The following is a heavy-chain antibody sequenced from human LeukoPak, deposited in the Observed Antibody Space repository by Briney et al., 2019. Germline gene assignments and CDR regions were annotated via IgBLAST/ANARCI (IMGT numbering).Heavy chain of an antibody. J-gene: IGHJ3*02. CDR3: ARDGKGYYYDSSGYYYSDDAFDI. CDR2: IIPIFGTA. D-gene: IGHD3-22*01. V-gene: IGHV1-69*13. CDR1: GGTFSSYA. Sequence: SVKVSRKASGGTFSSYAISWVRQAPGQGLEWMGGIIPIFGTANYAQKFQGRVTITADESTSTAYMELSSLRSEDTAVYYCARDGKGYYYDSSGYYYSDDAFDIWGQGTMVTVSS.